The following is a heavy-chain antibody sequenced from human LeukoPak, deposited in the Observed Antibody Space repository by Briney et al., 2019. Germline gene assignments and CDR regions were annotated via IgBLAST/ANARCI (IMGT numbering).Heavy chain of an antibody. Sequence: GGSLRLSCAASGFTFCSYAMHWVRQAPGKGLEYVSAISSNGGSTYYANSVKGRFTISRDNTKNTLYLQMGSLRAEDMAVYYCARDGMYSGSYPFDYWGQGTLVTVSS. D-gene: IGHD1-26*01. CDR2: ISSNGGST. V-gene: IGHV3-64*01. J-gene: IGHJ4*02. CDR1: GFTFCSYA. CDR3: ARDGMYSGSYPFDY.